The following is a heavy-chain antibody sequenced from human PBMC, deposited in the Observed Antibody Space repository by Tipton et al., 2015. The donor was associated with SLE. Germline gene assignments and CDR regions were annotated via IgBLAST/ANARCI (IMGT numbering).Heavy chain of an antibody. CDR1: GGAISTSDYS. Sequence: TLSLTCIVSGGAISTSDYSCGWIRQPPGKGLERIGAIYYTGGTYYNQTLKSRITISVDTSTNRFSLNLNSVTAADTAVYFCARQGYKWNDGWDAFAIWGTGTMVTVAS. J-gene: IGHJ3*02. CDR2: IYYTGGT. V-gene: IGHV4-39*07. CDR3: ARQGYKWNDGWDAFAI. D-gene: IGHD1-20*01.